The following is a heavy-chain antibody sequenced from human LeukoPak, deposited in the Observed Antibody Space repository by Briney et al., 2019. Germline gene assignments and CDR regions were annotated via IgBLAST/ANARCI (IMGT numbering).Heavy chain of an antibody. D-gene: IGHD3-22*01. V-gene: IGHV4-4*07. CDR2: IYTSGST. CDR1: GGSISSYY. J-gene: IGHJ4*02. Sequence: PSETLSLTCTVSGGSISSYYWSWIRQPAGKGLEWIGRIYTSGSTNYNPSLKSRVTMSVDTSKIQFSLKLSSVTAADTAVYYCAREGAPNYYYDSSGYYLDYWGQGTLVTVSS. CDR3: AREGAPNYYYDSSGYYLDY.